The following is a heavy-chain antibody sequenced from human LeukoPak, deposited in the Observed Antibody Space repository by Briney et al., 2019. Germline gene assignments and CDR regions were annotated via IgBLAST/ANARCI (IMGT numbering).Heavy chain of an antibody. J-gene: IGHJ4*02. CDR1: GFTFSSYA. Sequence: GGSLRLSCAASGFTFSSYAMHWVRQAPGKGLEWVAVISYDGSNKYYADSVKGRFTISRDNSKNTLYLQMNSLRAEDTAVYYCARGQDYDFWSGYAVYWGQGTLVTVSS. CDR3: ARGQDYDFWSGYAVY. CDR2: ISYDGSNK. D-gene: IGHD3-3*01. V-gene: IGHV3-30*04.